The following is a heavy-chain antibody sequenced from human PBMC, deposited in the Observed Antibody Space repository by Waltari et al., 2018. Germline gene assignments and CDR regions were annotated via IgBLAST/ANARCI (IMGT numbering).Heavy chain of an antibody. CDR3: AREMSTKSSGYYAY. CDR2: INPNSGGT. Sequence: QVQLVQSGAEVKKPGASVKVSCKASGYTFTGYYMHWVRQAPGQGLEWMGRINPNSGGTNYAQKFQGRVTMTRDTSISTAYMELSRLRSDDTAMYYCAREMSTKSSGYYAYWGQGTLVTVSS. V-gene: IGHV1-2*06. D-gene: IGHD3-22*01. J-gene: IGHJ4*02. CDR1: GYTFTGYY.